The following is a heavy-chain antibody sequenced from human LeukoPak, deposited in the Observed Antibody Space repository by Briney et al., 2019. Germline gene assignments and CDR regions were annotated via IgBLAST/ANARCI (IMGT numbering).Heavy chain of an antibody. CDR2: IYYSGST. J-gene: IGHJ6*02. CDR1: GGSISSSSYY. CDR3: ARGLHGNSRLHYYYYYGMDV. V-gene: IGHV4-39*07. D-gene: IGHD2-15*01. Sequence: ETLSLTCTVSGGSISSSSYYWGWIRQPPGKGLEWIGSIYYSGSTYYNPSLKSRVTISVDTSKNQFSLKLSSVTAADTAVYYCARGLHGNSRLHYYYYYGMDVWGQGTTVTVSS.